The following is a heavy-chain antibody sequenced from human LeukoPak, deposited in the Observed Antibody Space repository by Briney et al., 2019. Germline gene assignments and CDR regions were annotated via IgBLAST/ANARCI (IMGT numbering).Heavy chain of an antibody. J-gene: IGHJ3*02. V-gene: IGHV3-48*03. Sequence: GGSLRLSCAASGFTFSSYEMNWVRQAPGKGLEWVSYISSSGSTIYYADSVKGRFTISRDNAKNSLYLQMNSLRAEDTADYYCARNLGFAVDAFDIWGQGTMVSVSS. CDR2: ISSSGSTI. CDR3: ARNLGFAVDAFDI. CDR1: GFTFSSYE. D-gene: IGHD1-26*01.